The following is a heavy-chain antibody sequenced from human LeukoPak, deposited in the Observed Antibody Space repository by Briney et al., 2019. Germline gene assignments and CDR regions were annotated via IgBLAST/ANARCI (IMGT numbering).Heavy chain of an antibody. Sequence: GGSLRLSCAASGFTVSSNYMSWVRQAPGKGLEGVSVIYSGGSTYYADSVKGRFTISRDNSKNTLYLQMNSLRAEDTAVYYCARGGRPKFWSGYFYWGQGTLVTVSS. V-gene: IGHV3-53*01. CDR3: ARGGRPKFWSGYFY. CDR2: IYSGGST. J-gene: IGHJ4*02. D-gene: IGHD3-3*01. CDR1: GFTVSSNY.